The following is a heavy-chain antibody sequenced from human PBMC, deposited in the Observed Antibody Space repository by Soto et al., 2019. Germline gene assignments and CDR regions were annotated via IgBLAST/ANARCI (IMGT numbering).Heavy chain of an antibody. J-gene: IGHJ3*02. CDR1: GYTFTGYY. V-gene: IGHV1-69*01. CDR3: ARAPIREGYDSSGSYPIDAFDI. Sequence: SVKVSCKASGYTFTGYYMHWVRQAPGQGLEWMGGIIPIFGTANYAQKFQGRVTITADESTSTAYMELSSLRSEDTAVYYCARAPIREGYDSSGSYPIDAFDIWGQGTMVTVSS. CDR2: IIPIFGTA. D-gene: IGHD3-22*01.